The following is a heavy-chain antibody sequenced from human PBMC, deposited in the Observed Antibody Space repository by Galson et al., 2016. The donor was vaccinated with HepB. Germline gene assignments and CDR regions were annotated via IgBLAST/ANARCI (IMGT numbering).Heavy chain of an antibody. Sequence: SLRLSCAASGFTFSSYAMSWVRQAPGKRPEWVSAISGSGGSRYYADSVEGRFTISRDNSRNSLHLQMNSLRAEDTAVYDCAKDWHWNMNGCLAPFDHWGQGTLVTVSS. J-gene: IGHJ4*02. CDR3: AKDWHWNMNGCLAPFDH. V-gene: IGHV3-23*01. D-gene: IGHD2/OR15-2a*01. CDR1: GFTFSSYA. CDR2: ISGSGGSR.